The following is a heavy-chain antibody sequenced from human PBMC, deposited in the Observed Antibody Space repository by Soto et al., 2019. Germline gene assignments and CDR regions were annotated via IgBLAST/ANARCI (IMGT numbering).Heavy chain of an antibody. D-gene: IGHD2-2*01. V-gene: IGHV4-39*01. CDR2: IYYSGST. CDR3: ARQSCSSTSCYEVGYMDV. J-gene: IGHJ6*03. CDR1: GGSISSRGYY. Sequence: SETLSLTCTVSGGSISSRGYYWSWIRQHPGKGLEWIGYIYYSGSTYYNPSLKSRVTISVDTSKNQFSLKLSSVTAADTAVYYCARQSCSSTSCYEVGYMDVWGKGTTVTVSS.